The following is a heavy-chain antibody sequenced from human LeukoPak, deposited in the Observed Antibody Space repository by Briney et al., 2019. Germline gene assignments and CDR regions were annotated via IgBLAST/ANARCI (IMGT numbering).Heavy chain of an antibody. Sequence: GGSLRLSCAASGFTFDDYTMYWVRQPPGKGLEWVSLLTWNADRTYYADSVKGRFTISIDNSKNSLYLQMNSLKIEDTALYYCARDIAGTATGGDLDYGGEGTLVTVSS. J-gene: IGHJ4*02. D-gene: IGHD2-15*01. CDR2: LTWNADRT. CDR3: ARDIAGTATGGDLDY. V-gene: IGHV3-43*01. CDR1: GFTFDDYT.